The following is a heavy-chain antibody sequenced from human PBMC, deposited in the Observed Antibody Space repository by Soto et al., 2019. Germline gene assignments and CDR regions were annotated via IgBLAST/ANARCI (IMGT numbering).Heavy chain of an antibody. CDR1: GYSFVSQW. V-gene: IGHV5-51*01. CDR3: ASRKLTSDAFDF. Sequence: GESLKISCKGSGYSFVSQWIGWVRQMPGKGLEWMGVIYPGDSHTKYSPSFQGQVTISADKFISTAYLQWSSLKASDTAIYDCASRKLTSDAFDFWGQGTMVTVSS. D-gene: IGHD3-3*01. CDR2: IYPGDSHT. J-gene: IGHJ3*01.